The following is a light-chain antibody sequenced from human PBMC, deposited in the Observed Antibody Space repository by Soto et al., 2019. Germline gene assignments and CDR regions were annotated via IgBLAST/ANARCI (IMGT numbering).Light chain of an antibody. J-gene: IGLJ3*02. CDR2: DTS. V-gene: IGLV7-46*01. Sequence: QAVVTQEPSLTVSPGGTVTLTCDSNTGAVTSGHWTYWFQQKPGQAPRTLIFDTSSKQSWTPARFSGSLLGGKAALTLSGAQPDDEADYYCLLSYSGVRVFGGGTKLNVL. CDR3: LLSYSGVRV. CDR1: TGAVTSGHW.